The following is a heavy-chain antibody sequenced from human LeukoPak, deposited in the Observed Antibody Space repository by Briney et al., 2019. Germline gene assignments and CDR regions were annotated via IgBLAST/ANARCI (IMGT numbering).Heavy chain of an antibody. CDR1: GFTFSSYS. V-gene: IGHV3-21*01. CDR2: IDFTSRYI. D-gene: IGHD6-13*01. Sequence: KSGGSLRLSCAASGFTFSSYSMNWVRQAPGKGLGWVSSIDFTSRYIYNADSVKGRFTTSRDNAKNSLDLQMNSLKVEDTAVYYCATPAAGPGAEYSLYWGQGTLVIVSS. CDR3: ATPAAGPGAEYSLY. J-gene: IGHJ1*01.